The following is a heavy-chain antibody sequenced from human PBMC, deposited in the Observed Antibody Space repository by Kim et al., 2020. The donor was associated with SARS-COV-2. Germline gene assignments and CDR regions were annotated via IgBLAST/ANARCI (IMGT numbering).Heavy chain of an antibody. J-gene: IGHJ4*02. D-gene: IGHD3-22*01. V-gene: IGHV3-23*01. CDR3: AKAPYYYDSSGDDFYYFDY. CDR2: ISGSGGST. CDR1: GFTFSSYA. Sequence: LSLTCAASGFTFSSYAMSWVRQAPGKGLEWVSAISGSGGSTYYADSVKGRFTISRDNSKNTLYLQMNSLRAEDTAVYYCAKAPYYYDSSGDDFYYFDYWGRGTLVTVSS.